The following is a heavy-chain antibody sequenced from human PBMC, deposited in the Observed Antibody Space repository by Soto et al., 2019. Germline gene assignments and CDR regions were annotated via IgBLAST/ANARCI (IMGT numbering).Heavy chain of an antibody. J-gene: IGHJ6*02. V-gene: IGHV1-69*13. CDR2: IIPIFGTA. D-gene: IGHD3-3*01. CDR1: GRTFSSYA. CDR3: ARDKYYDVWSGYYSVTGMDV. Sequence: GASVKVSCKASGRTFSSYAISWVRQAPGQGLEWMGGIIPIFGTANYAQKFQGRVTITADESTSTAYIELSRLRSDDTAVYYCARDKYYDVWSGYYSVTGMDVWGQGTTVTVSS.